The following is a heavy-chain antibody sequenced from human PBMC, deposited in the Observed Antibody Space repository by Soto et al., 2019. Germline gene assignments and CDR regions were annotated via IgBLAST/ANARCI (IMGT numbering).Heavy chain of an antibody. V-gene: IGHV3-23*01. Sequence: GGSLRLSCAASGFTFGSFAMSWVRQVPGRGLEWVSTVSGSGGSTFYADSVKGRFTISRDNSKNTLYLQMNSLRVEDTAVYYCASSQGDLHYYGMDDWGQGTTVTVSS. D-gene: IGHD3-16*01. CDR1: GFTFGSFA. J-gene: IGHJ6*02. CDR3: ASSQGDLHYYGMDD. CDR2: VSGSGGST.